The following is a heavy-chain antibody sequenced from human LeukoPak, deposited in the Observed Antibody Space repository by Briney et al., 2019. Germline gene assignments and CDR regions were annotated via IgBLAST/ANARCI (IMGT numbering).Heavy chain of an antibody. Sequence: SAILSLTCAVSGDSISSSSWWNWVRQPPGKGLEWIGEIFHTGSTNYNPSLKSRVTISVDKSKNQFSLRLTSVTAADTAVYYCARDPPLSAFDIWGQGTMVTASS. CDR1: GDSISSSSW. V-gene: IGHV4-4*02. J-gene: IGHJ3*02. CDR2: IFHTGST. D-gene: IGHD2/OR15-2a*01. CDR3: ARDPPLSAFDI.